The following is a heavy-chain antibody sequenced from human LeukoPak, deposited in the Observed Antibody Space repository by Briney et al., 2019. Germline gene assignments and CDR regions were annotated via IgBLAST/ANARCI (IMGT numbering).Heavy chain of an antibody. CDR1: GVSFSGYY. CDR2: INHSGST. Sequence: PSETLSLTCAASGVSFSGYYWSWIRQPPGKGLEWIGEINHSGSTNYNPSLKSRVTMSADTTKNQFSLKLSHMNAADTAVYYCARVRNGWSIGARPGSYFDYWGQGTLVTVSS. D-gene: IGHD6-6*01. V-gene: IGHV4-34*01. CDR3: ARVRNGWSIGARPGSYFDY. J-gene: IGHJ4*02.